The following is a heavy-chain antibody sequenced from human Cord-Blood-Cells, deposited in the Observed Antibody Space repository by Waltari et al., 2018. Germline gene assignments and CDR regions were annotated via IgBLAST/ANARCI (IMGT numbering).Heavy chain of an antibody. J-gene: IGHJ2*01. D-gene: IGHD4-4*01. V-gene: IGHV4-59*01. CDR3: AREGYSNPYWYFDL. CDR1: GASISRDY. Sequence: QVQLQESGPGRVKPSLTLSLTCTAPGASISRDYWRWIRQPPGKGLEWTGYIYYSGSTNYNPSLKSRVTISVDTSKNQFSLKLSSVTAADTAVYYCAREGYSNPYWYFDLWGRGTLVTVSS. CDR2: IYYSGST.